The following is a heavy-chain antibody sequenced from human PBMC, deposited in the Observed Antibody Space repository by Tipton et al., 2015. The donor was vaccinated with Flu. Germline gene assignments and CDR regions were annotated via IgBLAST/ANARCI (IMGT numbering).Heavy chain of an antibody. D-gene: IGHD6-13*01. CDR1: GGSISSSSYY. Sequence: LRLSCTVSGGSISSSSYYWGWIRQPPGKGLEWIGSIYYSGSTYYNPSLKSRVTISVDTSENQFSLKLSSVTAADTAVYYWAGEGRREQHALDYWGQGNLVIVSS. V-gene: IGHV4-39*07. CDR3: AGEGRREQHALDY. CDR2: IYYSGST. J-gene: IGHJ4*02.